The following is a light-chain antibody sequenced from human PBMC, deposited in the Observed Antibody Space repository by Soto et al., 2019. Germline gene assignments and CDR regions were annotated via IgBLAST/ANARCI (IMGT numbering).Light chain of an antibody. V-gene: IGKV3-20*01. Sequence: IVLTQSPATLSVSPGESATLSCRATQLISSDLAWYQQEPGQAPRLLIYGASNRATGIPDRFSGSGSGTDFTLTISRLEPEDFAVYYCQQYGSSGTFGQGTKV. CDR3: QQYGSSGT. J-gene: IGKJ1*01. CDR2: GAS. CDR1: QLISSD.